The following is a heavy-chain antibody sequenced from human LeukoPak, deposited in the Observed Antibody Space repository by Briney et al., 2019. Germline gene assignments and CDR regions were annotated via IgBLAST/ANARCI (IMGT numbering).Heavy chain of an antibody. CDR3: ARLRDGYNYYYDY. CDR1: GYSFTSYW. V-gene: IGHV5-51*01. CDR2: IYPGDSDT. Sequence: HGESLKISCKGSGYSFTSYWIGRVRQMPGKGLEWMGIIYPGDSDTRYSPSFQGQITISAATSISTAYLQWSSLKASDTAMYYCARLRDGYNYYYDYWGQGTLVTVSS. J-gene: IGHJ4*02. D-gene: IGHD5-24*01.